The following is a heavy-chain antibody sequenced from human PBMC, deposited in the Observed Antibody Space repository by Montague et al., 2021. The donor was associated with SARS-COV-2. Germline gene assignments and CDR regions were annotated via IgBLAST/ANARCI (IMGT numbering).Heavy chain of an antibody. CDR1: GGSISAYY. D-gene: IGHD1-20*01. CDR2: IYNSRST. Sequence: SETLSLTCTVSGGSISAYYWSRFRQSAGKALEWMGCIYNSRSTSYKPSPKSRVTMPVDTSKNQFSLKLSSVTAADTVVYYCVRDQGRSNWNYPDYWGQGTLITVSS. CDR3: VRDQGRSNWNYPDY. J-gene: IGHJ4*02. V-gene: IGHV4-4*07.